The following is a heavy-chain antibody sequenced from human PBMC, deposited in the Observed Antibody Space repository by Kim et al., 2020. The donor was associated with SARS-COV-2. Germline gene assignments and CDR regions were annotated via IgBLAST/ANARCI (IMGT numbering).Heavy chain of an antibody. D-gene: IGHD2-15*01. CDR1: GGSISSSSYY. V-gene: IGHV4-39*01. CDR2: IYYSGST. CDR3: ARQPLYCSGGSCYSFWFDP. Sequence: SETLSLTRTVSGGSISSSSYYWGWIRQPPGKGLEWIGSIYYSGSTYYNPSLKSRVTISVDTSKNQFSLKLSSVTAADTAVYYCARQPLYCSGGSCYSFWFDPWGQGTLVTVSS. J-gene: IGHJ5*02.